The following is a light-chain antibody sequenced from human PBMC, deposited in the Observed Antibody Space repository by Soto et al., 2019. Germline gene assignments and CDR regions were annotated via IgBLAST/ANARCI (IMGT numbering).Light chain of an antibody. CDR2: GAS. Sequence: EIVITQSPATLSVSPGERATLSCRASQSISDNLAWYQQKPGQAPRLLIYGASTRATGVPATFSGSGSGTEFTLXISRLQSEDSAVYICQQYNNWPPFITFGQGTR. CDR3: QQYNNWPPFIT. J-gene: IGKJ5*01. V-gene: IGKV3-15*01. CDR1: QSISDN.